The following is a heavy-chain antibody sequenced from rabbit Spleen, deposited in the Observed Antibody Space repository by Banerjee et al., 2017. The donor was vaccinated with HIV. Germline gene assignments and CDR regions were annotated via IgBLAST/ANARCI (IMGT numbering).Heavy chain of an antibody. V-gene: IGHV1S40*01. Sequence: QSLEESGGDLVKPGASPTLTCTASGFSFSSNYYMCWVRQAPGKGLEWIACIYAGSSGSTYYASWAKGRFTISKTSSTTVTLQMTSLTAADTATYFCARSGGSVGDFNDLTRLALWGPGTLVTV. CDR3: ARSGGSVGDFNDLTRLAL. CDR2: IYAGSSGST. CDR1: GFSFSSNYY. J-gene: IGHJ6*01. D-gene: IGHD8-1*01.